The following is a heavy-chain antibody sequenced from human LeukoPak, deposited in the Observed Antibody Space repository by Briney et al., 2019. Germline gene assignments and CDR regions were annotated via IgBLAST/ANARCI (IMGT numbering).Heavy chain of an antibody. J-gene: IGHJ4*02. D-gene: IGHD4-23*01. CDR1: GFNLSPYW. V-gene: IGHV3-48*04. Sequence: LAGGSLRLSCEASGFNLSPYWMHWVRQAPGKGLVWVSYISSSGSTIYYADSVKGRFTISRDNAKNSLYLQMNSLRAEDTAVYYCALVTRDYWGQGTLVTVSS. CDR3: ALVTRDY. CDR2: ISSSGSTI.